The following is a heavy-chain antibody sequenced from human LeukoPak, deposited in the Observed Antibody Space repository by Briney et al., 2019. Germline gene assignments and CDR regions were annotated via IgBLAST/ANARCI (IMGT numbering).Heavy chain of an antibody. J-gene: IGHJ4*02. CDR3: AAGCSSTSCYLKGPLDY. D-gene: IGHD2-2*01. Sequence: GASVKVSCKASGGTFSSYAISWVRQAPGQGLEWMGGIIPIFCTANYAQKFQGRVTITPDESTSTAYMELSSLRSEDTAVYYCAAGCSSTSCYLKGPLDYWGQGTLVTVSS. CDR1: GGTFSSYA. V-gene: IGHV1-69*01. CDR2: IIPIFCTA.